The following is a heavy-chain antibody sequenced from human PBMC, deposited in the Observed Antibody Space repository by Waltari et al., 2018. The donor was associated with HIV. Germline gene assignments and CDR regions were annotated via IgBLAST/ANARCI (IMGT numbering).Heavy chain of an antibody. CDR3: ARSSPGDDFWSGKLVS. D-gene: IGHD3-3*01. Sequence: QVQLVPSGAEVKKPGPSLPVSCKTSGGTSTPSAPYSVRQAPGQGHELVGQIIPIFGTTNYAQKFQGRVTITAGESTGTVYMELRSLRSEDTAMYYCARSSPGDDFWSGKLVSWGQGTQVTVSS. CDR1: GGTSTPSA. CDR2: IIPIFGTT. V-gene: IGHV1-69*01. J-gene: IGHJ5*02.